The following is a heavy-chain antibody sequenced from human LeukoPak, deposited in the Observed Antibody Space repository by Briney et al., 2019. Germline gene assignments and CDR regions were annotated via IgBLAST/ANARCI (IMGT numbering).Heavy chain of an antibody. J-gene: IGHJ3*02. Sequence: ASLKVSCKTSGYTFASYGISWLRQAPGQGLEWMGCISAYKGDTDYAQKFQGRLTVTRDTSTSTVYMELQNLTSDDTAVSYCARPNTYYVGNNAFDIWGQGTMVTVSS. CDR3: ARPNTYYVGNNAFDI. CDR2: ISAYKGDT. D-gene: IGHD4-23*01. V-gene: IGHV1-18*01. CDR1: GYTFASYG.